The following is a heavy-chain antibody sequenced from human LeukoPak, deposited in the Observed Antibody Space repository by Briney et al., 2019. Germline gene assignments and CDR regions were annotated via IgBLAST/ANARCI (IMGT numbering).Heavy chain of an antibody. CDR1: GFTFTSYW. V-gene: IGHV3-9*01. CDR3: AKLTSNYYDSSGYYRGNY. CDR2: ISWNSGSI. J-gene: IGHJ4*02. Sequence: GGSLRLSCAASGFTFTSYWIHWVRQVPGKGLEWVSGISWNSGSIGYADSVKGRFTISRDNAKNSLYLQMNSLRAEDTALYYCAKLTSNYYDSSGYYRGNYWGQGTLVTVSS. D-gene: IGHD3-22*01.